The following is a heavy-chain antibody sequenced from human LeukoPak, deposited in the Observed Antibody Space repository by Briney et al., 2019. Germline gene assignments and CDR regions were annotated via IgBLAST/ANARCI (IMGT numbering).Heavy chain of an antibody. D-gene: IGHD1-7*01. V-gene: IGHV3-53*01. CDR1: GGSFSGYY. Sequence: PSETLSLTCAVYGGSFSGYYWSWVRQAPGKGLEWVSVIYSGGSTYYADSVKGRFTISRDNSKNTLYLQMNSLRAEDTAVYYCAGQLRVYYFDYWGREPWSPSPQ. CDR3: AGQLRVYYFDY. CDR2: IYSGGST. J-gene: IGHJ4*02.